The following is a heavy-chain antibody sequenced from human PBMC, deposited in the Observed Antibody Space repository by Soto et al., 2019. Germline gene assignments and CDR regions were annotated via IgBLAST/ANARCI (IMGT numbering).Heavy chain of an antibody. CDR1: GFTFSSYA. CDR3: ASPYSGSYYAFDI. D-gene: IGHD1-26*01. J-gene: IGHJ3*02. V-gene: IGHV3-30-3*01. CDR2: ISYDGSNK. Sequence: WGSLRLSCAASGFTFSSYAMHWVRQAPGKGLEWVAVISYDGSNKYYADSVKGRFTISRDNSRNTLYLQMNSLRAEDTAVYYCASPYSGSYYAFDIWGQGTMVTVSS.